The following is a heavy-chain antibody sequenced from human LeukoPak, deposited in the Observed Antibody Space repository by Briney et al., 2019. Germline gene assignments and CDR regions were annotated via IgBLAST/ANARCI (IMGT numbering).Heavy chain of an antibody. CDR2: INKDGSSS. CDR1: GFTFTTSW. CDR3: AAATAAAGASNGMDV. D-gene: IGHD6-13*01. V-gene: IGHV3-74*01. J-gene: IGHJ6*02. Sequence: GGSLRLFCAASGFTFTTSWMHWVRQAPGKGLVWVSRINKDGSSSNYADSVKGRFTISRDNAKNTLYLQMNSLRIEDTAVYYCAAATAAAGASNGMDVWGQGTTVTVSS.